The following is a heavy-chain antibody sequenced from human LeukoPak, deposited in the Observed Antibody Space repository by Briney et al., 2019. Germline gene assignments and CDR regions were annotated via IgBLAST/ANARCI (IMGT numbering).Heavy chain of an antibody. D-gene: IGHD2-21*02. CDR2: ISGTGTGT. V-gene: IGHV3-23*01. Sequence: GGSLRLSCAASGFTFSNYGITWVRQAPGRGLEWVPVISGTGTGTYYADSVKGRFTISRDNSKNTLYLQMNSLRAEDTAIYYCARVRLVVTAADYWGQGTLVTVSS. CDR1: GFTFSNYG. J-gene: IGHJ4*02. CDR3: ARVRLVVTAADY.